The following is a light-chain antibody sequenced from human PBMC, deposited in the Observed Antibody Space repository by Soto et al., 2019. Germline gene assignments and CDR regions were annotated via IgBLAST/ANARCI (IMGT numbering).Light chain of an antibody. CDR1: QSISSY. V-gene: IGKV1-39*01. CDR2: AAS. CDR3: QQSYSTPLFT. J-gene: IGKJ3*01. Sequence: DIQMTQSPSSLSASVGDRVTITCRASQSISSYLNWYQQKPGKAPKLLIYAASSLQSGVPSRFSGRGSGTDFTLTISSLQPEDFATYDCQQSYSTPLFTFGPGTKVDIK.